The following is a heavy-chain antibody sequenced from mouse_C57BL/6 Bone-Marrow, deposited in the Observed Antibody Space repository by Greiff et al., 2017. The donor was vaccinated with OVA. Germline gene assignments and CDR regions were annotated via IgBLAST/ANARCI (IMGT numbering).Heavy chain of an antibody. D-gene: IGHD3-1*01. Sequence: VKLVESGAELVKPGASVKISCKASGYAFSSYWMNWVKQRPGKGLEWIGQIYPGDGDTNYNGKFKGKATLTADKSSSTAYMQLSSLTSEDSAVYFCARRGAYYWYFDVWGTGTTVTVSS. CDR1: GYAFSSYW. CDR3: ARRGAYYWYFDV. CDR2: IYPGDGDT. J-gene: IGHJ1*03. V-gene: IGHV1-80*01.